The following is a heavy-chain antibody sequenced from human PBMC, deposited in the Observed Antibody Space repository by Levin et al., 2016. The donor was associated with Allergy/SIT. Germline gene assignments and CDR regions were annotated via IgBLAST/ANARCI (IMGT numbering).Heavy chain of an antibody. D-gene: IGHD6-19*01. CDR2: IWYDGSNK. V-gene: IGHV3-33*01. Sequence: GESLKISCAASGFTFSSYGMHWVRQAPGKGLEWVAVIWYDGSNKYYADSVKGRFTISRDNSKNTLYLQMNSLRAEDTAVYYCASGEVGSLPSGYSSGWYREDYWGQGTLVTVSS. CDR1: GFTFSSYG. J-gene: IGHJ4*02. CDR3: ASGEVGSLPSGYSSGWYREDY.